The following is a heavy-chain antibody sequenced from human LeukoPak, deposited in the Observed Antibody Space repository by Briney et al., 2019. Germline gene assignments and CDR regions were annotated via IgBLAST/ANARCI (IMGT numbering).Heavy chain of an antibody. Sequence: GGSLRLSCAASGFTFSSYWMHWVRQAPGKGLVWVSRINSDGSSTSYADSVKGRFTISRDNAKNTLYLQMNSLRAKDTAVYYCAREVGGYYDTLDYWGQGTLVSVSS. D-gene: IGHD3-22*01. V-gene: IGHV3-74*01. J-gene: IGHJ4*02. CDR3: AREVGGYYDTLDY. CDR1: GFTFSSYW. CDR2: INSDGSST.